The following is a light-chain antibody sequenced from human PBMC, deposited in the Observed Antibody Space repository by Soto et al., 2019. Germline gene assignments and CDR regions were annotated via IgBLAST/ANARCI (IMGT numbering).Light chain of an antibody. CDR2: EVS. J-gene: IGLJ3*02. CDR3: SSYTSSSTLG. V-gene: IGLV2-14*01. Sequence: QSALTPPASVSGSPGQSITISCTGTSSDVGGYNYVSWYQQHPGKAPKLMIYEVSNRPSGVSHRFSGSKSGNTASLTISGLQAEDEADYYCSSYTSSSTLGFGGGTKLTVL. CDR1: SSDVGGYNY.